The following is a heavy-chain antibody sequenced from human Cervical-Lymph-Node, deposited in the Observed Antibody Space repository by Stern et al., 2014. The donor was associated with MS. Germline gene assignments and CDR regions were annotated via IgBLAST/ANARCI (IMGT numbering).Heavy chain of an antibody. D-gene: IGHD5-24*01. J-gene: IGHJ4*02. Sequence: VQLVQSGGGLVQPGGSLRLSCAASGFIFSSYWMHWVRQAPGKGLVGVSRIDSDGSTTGYADSVKGRFTISRDNAKNTLYLQMNSLRAEDTAVYYCATLGWADYWGQGTLVTVSS. V-gene: IGHV3-74*02. CDR1: GFIFSSYW. CDR2: IDSDGSTT. CDR3: ATLGWADY.